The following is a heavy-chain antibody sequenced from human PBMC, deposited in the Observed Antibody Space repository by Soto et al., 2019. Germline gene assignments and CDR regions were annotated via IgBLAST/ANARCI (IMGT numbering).Heavy chain of an antibody. V-gene: IGHV3-23*01. J-gene: IGHJ4*02. CDR1: GFTFSSYA. Sequence: GGSVRLSCAASGFTFSSYAMSWVRQAPGKGLEWVSAISGSGGSTYYADSVKGRFTISRDNSKNTLYLQMNSLRAEDTAVYYCAKAPSRGSGSYYLDYWGQGTLVTVSS. CDR2: ISGSGGST. CDR3: AKAPSRGSGSYYLDY. D-gene: IGHD3-10*01.